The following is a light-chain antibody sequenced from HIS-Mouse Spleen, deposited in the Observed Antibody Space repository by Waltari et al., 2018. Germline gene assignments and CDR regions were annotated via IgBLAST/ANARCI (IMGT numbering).Light chain of an antibody. CDR1: SLRSYY. V-gene: IGLV3-19*01. J-gene: IGLJ2*01. CDR2: GKN. Sequence: SSELTQDPAVSVALGQTVRITCQGDSLRSYYASWYQQKPEQAPVLVTYGKNNRPSGIPDRFSGSSSGNTASLTITGAQAEDEADYYCNSRDSSGNHVVFGGGTKLTVL. CDR3: NSRDSSGNHVV.